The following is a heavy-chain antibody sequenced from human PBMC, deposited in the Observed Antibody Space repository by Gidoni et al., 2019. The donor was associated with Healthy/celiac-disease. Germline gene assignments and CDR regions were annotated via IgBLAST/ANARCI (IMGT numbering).Heavy chain of an antibody. Sequence: QVPLVQSGAEVKKPGASVTVSCKASGYTFPGYSMHCVRQAPGQGLEGMGWINPNSGGTNEAKKFQGRGTMTRDTSSSTAYMERSRLRSDETAVYYCARDPRAVIAARQPLSFDYWGQGTLVTVSS. CDR3: ARDPRAVIAARQPLSFDY. CDR2: INPNSGGT. CDR1: GYTFPGYS. D-gene: IGHD6-6*01. V-gene: IGHV1-2*02. J-gene: IGHJ4*02.